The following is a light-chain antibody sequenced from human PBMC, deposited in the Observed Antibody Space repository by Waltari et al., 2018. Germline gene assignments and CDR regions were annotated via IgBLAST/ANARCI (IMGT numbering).Light chain of an antibody. Sequence: DIQMTQSPSSLSGSVGDRVTISCRASPHISNSLAWYQQKPGKVPELLICAASTLQSGVPSRFSGSVSGTNFTLTSSSLQPEDVATYYCHKYSSDPLFGGGTKVEI. CDR2: AAS. CDR3: HKYSSDPL. V-gene: IGKV1-27*01. CDR1: PHISNS. J-gene: IGKJ4*01.